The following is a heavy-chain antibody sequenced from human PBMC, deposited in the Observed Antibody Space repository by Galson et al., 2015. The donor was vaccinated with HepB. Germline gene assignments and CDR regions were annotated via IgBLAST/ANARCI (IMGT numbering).Heavy chain of an antibody. CDR2: IIPIFGTA. J-gene: IGHJ6*02. V-gene: IGHV1-69*13. D-gene: IGHD6-13*01. Sequence: SVKVSCKASGGTFSSYAISWVRQAPGQGLEWMGGIIPIFGTANYAQKFQGRVTITADESTSTAYMELSSLRSEDTAVYYCARGHSSSWSPDYYYYYGTDVWGQGTTVTVSS. CDR1: GGTFSSYA. CDR3: ARGHSSSWSPDYYYYYGTDV.